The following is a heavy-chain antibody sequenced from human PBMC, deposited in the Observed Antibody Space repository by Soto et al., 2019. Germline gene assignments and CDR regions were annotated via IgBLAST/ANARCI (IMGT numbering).Heavy chain of an antibody. D-gene: IGHD5-12*01. J-gene: IGHJ4*02. CDR1: GGSFSGYY. CDR2: INHSGYT. CDR3: ARGFTAYEPFDY. Sequence: QVQLQQWGAGLLKPSETLSLTCAVSGGSFSGYYWSWIRQPPGKGLEWIGEINHSGYTNYNPSLKSRXXIXVXXSKKQFSLQLSSVTAADTAVYFCARGFTAYEPFDYWGQGTLVTVSS. V-gene: IGHV4-34*01.